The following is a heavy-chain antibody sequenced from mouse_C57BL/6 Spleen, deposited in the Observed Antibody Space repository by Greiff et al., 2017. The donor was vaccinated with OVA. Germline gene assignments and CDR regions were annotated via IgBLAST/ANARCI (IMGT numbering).Heavy chain of an antibody. CDR1: GFSLTSYA. CDR2: IWTGGGT. V-gene: IGHV2-9-1*01. CDR3: AREEAGSLYWYFDV. J-gene: IGHJ1*03. Sequence: QVQLQQSGPGLVAPSQSLSITCTVSGFSLTSYAISWVRQPPGKGLEWLGVIWTGGGTNYNSALKSRLSISKDNSKSQVFLKMNSLQTDDTARYYCAREEAGSLYWYFDVWGTGTTVTVSS. D-gene: IGHD6-2*01.